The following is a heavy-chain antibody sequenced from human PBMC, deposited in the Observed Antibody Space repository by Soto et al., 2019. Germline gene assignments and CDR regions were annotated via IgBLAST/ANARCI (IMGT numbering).Heavy chain of an antibody. CDR2: INPDSGGT. V-gene: IGHV1-2*02. D-gene: IGHD1-26*01. CDR1: GYMFTGYY. Sequence: SVKVSCKASGYMFTGYYIHWVRRAPGQGLEWMGWINPDSGGTNYQQKFQGRVTMTRDTSISTAYMELSSLRSDDTAVYYCARLTNGGTATDDYWGQGTLVTVAS. CDR3: ARLTNGGTATDDY. J-gene: IGHJ4*02.